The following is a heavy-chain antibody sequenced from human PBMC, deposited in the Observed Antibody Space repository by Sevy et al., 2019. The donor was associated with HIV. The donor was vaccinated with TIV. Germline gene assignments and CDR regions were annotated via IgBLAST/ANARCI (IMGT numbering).Heavy chain of an antibody. V-gene: IGHV3-7*01. CDR3: ARAIGVSAAL. Sequence: GGSLRLSCAASGFTFSTYWMHWVRQAPGKGLEWVANIGQDGSEKYYIDSVKGRFTISRDNAKASVYLQMNSLRGEDTAVYYCARAIGVSAALWGRGTLVTVSS. J-gene: IGHJ4*02. CDR1: GFTFSTYW. D-gene: IGHD3-22*01. CDR2: IGQDGSEK.